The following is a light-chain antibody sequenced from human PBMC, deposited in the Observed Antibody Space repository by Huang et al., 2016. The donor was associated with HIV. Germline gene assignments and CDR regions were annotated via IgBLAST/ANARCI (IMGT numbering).Light chain of an antibody. Sequence: EIVLTQSPGTLSLSPGERATLSCRASQSVASNNFAGYQQRPGQAPRLLIHGAFRRATGIPDRFSGSGSGTDFSLTISRLEPDDFAVHYCQQYGSSPLTFGGGTKVEIK. CDR2: GAF. CDR3: QQYGSSPLT. J-gene: IGKJ4*01. V-gene: IGKV3-20*01. CDR1: QSVASNN.